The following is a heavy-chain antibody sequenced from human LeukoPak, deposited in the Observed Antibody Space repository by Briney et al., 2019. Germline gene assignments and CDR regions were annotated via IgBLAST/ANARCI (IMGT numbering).Heavy chain of an antibody. D-gene: IGHD3-10*01. J-gene: IGHJ4*02. V-gene: IGHV4-4*07. CDR3: ARSARGERGSGYYFDS. CDR2: INTSGHT. Sequence: SETLSLTRTVSGGSINGYFWSWIRQSAGKGQEWIVRINTSGHTDYNPSLNSRITMSVDTSRNQFSLRLNSLSAADTALYYCARSARGERGSGYYFDSWGRGILVTVSS. CDR1: GGSINGYF.